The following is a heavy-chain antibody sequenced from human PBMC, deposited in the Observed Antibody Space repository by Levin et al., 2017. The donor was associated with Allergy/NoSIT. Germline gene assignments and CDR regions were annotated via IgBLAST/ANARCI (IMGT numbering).Heavy chain of an antibody. D-gene: IGHD6-13*01. CDR3: VSSSWYFLYYYYGMDV. J-gene: IGHJ6*02. CDR1: GFTVSSNY. CDR2: IYSGGST. V-gene: IGHV3-53*01. Sequence: PGGSLRLSCAASGFTVSSNYMSWVRQAPGKGLEWVSVIYSGGSTYYADSVKGRFTISRDNSKNTLYLQMNSLRAEDTAVYYCVSSSWYFLYYYYGMDVWGQGTTVTVSS.